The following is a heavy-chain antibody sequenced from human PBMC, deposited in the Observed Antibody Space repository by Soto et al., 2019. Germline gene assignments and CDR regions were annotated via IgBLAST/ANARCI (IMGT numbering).Heavy chain of an antibody. J-gene: IGHJ6*02. V-gene: IGHV1-2*04. CDR3: AVTVVPAASSYYGMDV. Sequence: ASVKVSCKASGYTFTGYYMHWVRQAPGQGLEWMGWINPNSGGTTYAQKFQGWVTMTRDTSISTAYRERSRLRSDVMAVYYCAVTVVPAASSYYGMDVWGQGTTVTVSS. CDR1: GYTFTGYY. D-gene: IGHD2-2*01. CDR2: INPNSGGT.